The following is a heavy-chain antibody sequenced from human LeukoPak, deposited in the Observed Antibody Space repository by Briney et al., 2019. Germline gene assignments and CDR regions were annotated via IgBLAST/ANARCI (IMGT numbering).Heavy chain of an antibody. CDR3: ARARLEYSSSPVDY. J-gene: IGHJ4*02. V-gene: IGHV1-8*03. D-gene: IGHD6-6*01. CDR1: GYTFTSYD. Sequence: GASVKVSCKASGYTFTSYDINWVRQATGQGLEWMGWMNPNSGNTGYAQKFQGRVTITRNTSISTAYMELSSLRSEGTAVYYCARARLEYSSSPVDYWGQGTLVTVSS. CDR2: MNPNSGNT.